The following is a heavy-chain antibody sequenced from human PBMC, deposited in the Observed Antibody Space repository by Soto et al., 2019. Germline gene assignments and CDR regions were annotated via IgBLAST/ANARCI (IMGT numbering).Heavy chain of an antibody. CDR1: GGSISSGGYY. CDR2: IYYSGST. J-gene: IGHJ4*02. Sequence: SETLSLSCTVSGGSISSGGYYWSWIRQHPGKGLEWIGYIYYSGSTYYNPSLKSRVTISVDTSKNQFSLKLSSVTAADTAVYYCARGTTVTIIDYWGQGTLVTVSS. D-gene: IGHD4-17*01. V-gene: IGHV4-31*03. CDR3: ARGTTVTIIDY.